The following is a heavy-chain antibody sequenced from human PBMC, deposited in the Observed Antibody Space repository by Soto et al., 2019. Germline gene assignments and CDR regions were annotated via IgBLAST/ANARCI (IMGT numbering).Heavy chain of an antibody. CDR1: GGSFSGYY. CDR2: ITHSGST. J-gene: IGHJ4*02. Sequence: SETLSLTCAVYGGSFSGYYWPWIRQPPGKGLEWIGEITHSGSTNYNPSLKSRVTISVDTSKNQFSLNLNSVTAADTAVYYCARSSVRGWSYWGQGTLVTVSS. D-gene: IGHD3-10*02. V-gene: IGHV4-34*01. CDR3: ARSSVRGWSY.